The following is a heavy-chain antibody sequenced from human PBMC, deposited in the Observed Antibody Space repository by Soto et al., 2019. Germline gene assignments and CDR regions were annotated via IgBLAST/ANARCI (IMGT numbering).Heavy chain of an antibody. V-gene: IGHV3-53*02. CDR1: GFTVSSNY. CDR3: AGATGRY. Sequence: EVQRVETGGGLIQPGGSLRLSCTASGFTVSSNYMTWVRQAPGKGLEWVSVIYSGGNTYYADSVKGRFTSSRDKSKNTLYLQMNSLRAEDTAVYYCAGATGRYWGQGTLVTVSS. J-gene: IGHJ4*02. CDR2: IYSGGNT. D-gene: IGHD1-1*01.